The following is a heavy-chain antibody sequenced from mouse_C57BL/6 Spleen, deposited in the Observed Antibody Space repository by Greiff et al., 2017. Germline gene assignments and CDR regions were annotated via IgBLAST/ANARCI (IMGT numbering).Heavy chain of an antibody. Sequence: QVQLQQPGAELVRPGTSVKLSCKASGYTFTRYWMHWVKQRPGQGLEWIGVIDPSDSYTNYNQKFKGKATLTVDTSSSTAYMQLSSLTSEDSAVYYCARDPITTVVEKGYFDVWGTGTTVTVSS. V-gene: IGHV1-59*01. CDR2: IDPSDSYT. D-gene: IGHD1-1*01. CDR1: GYTFTRYW. J-gene: IGHJ1*03. CDR3: ARDPITTVVEKGYFDV.